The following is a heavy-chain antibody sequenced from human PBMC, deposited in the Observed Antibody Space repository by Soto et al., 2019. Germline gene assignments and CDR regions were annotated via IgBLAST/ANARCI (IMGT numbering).Heavy chain of an antibody. J-gene: IGHJ5*02. CDR3: AHSQNYDIDPNWFDP. Sequence: QITLKESGPTLVKPTQTLTLTCTFSGFSLSTSGVGVGWIRQPPGKALEWLALIYWDDDKRYSPSLKSRLTITKDTSKHQVVLTMTNMDPVDTATYYCAHSQNYDIDPNWFDPWGQGTLVTVSS. CDR2: IYWDDDK. V-gene: IGHV2-5*02. D-gene: IGHD3-9*01. CDR1: GFSLSTSGVG.